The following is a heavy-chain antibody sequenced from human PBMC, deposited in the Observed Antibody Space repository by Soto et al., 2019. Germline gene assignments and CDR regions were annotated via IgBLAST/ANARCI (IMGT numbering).Heavy chain of an antibody. Sequence: PGGSLRLSCAASGFTFSSYAMHWVRQAPGKGLEWVAVISYDGSNKYYADSVKGRFTISRDNSKNTLYLQMNSLRAGDTAVYYCARDQSSSWYRFGTQFDYWGQGTLVTVSS. V-gene: IGHV3-30-3*01. J-gene: IGHJ4*02. CDR2: ISYDGSNK. CDR1: GFTFSSYA. D-gene: IGHD6-13*01. CDR3: ARDQSSSWYRFGTQFDY.